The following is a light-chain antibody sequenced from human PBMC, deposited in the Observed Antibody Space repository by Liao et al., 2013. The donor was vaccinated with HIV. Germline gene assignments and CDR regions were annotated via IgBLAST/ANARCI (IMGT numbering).Light chain of an antibody. CDR2: YDS. V-gene: IGLV3-21*01. J-gene: IGLJ2*01. Sequence: SYVLTQPPSVSVAPGKTARITCGGNNIGSESVHWYQQKPGQAPVLLIFYDSDRPSGIPERFSGSNSGNTATLTISRVEVGDEADYFCQVWDSSGDHPVFGGGTKLTVL. CDR3: QVWDSSGDHPV. CDR1: NIGSES.